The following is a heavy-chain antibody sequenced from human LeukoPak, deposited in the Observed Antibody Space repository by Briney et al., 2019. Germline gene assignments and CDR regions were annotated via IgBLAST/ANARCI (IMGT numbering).Heavy chain of an antibody. V-gene: IGHV1-18*01. D-gene: IGHD3-10*01. CDR3: ARPGSNVLLWFGESDAVLLIDY. CDR1: GYTFTSYG. CDR2: ISAYNGNT. Sequence: ASVKVSCKASGYTFTSYGISWVRPAPGQGLEWMGWISAYNGNTNYAQKLQGRVTMTTDTSTSTAYMELRSLRSDDTAVYYCARPGSNVLLWFGESDAVLLIDYWGQGTLVTVSS. J-gene: IGHJ4*02.